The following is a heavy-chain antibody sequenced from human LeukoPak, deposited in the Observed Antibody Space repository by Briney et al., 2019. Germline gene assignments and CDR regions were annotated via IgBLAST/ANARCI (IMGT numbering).Heavy chain of an antibody. CDR1: GGPVSSGSYY. J-gene: IGHJ4*02. CDR2: IYYSGST. CDR3: ARDRTDGDSDY. V-gene: IGHV4-61*01. Sequence: SETLSLTCTVSGGPVSSGSYYWSWIRQPPGKGLEWIGYIYYSGSTNYNPPLKSRVTISVDTSKNQFSLKLSSVTAADTAVYYCARDRTDGDSDYWGQGTLVTVSS. D-gene: IGHD4-17*01.